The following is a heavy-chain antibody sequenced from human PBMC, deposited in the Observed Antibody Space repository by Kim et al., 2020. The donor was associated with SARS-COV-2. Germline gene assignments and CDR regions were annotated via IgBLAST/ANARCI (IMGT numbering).Heavy chain of an antibody. CDR1: GGSISSSSYY. CDR3: ARHAGYSSSWYPYYFDY. V-gene: IGHV4-39*01. D-gene: IGHD6-13*01. Sequence: SETLSLTCTVSGGSISSSSYYWGWIRQPPGKGLEWIGSIYYSGSTYYNPSLKSRVTISVDTSKNQFSLKLSSVTAAGTAVYYCARHAGYSSSWYPYYFDYWGQGTLVTVSS. CDR2: IYYSGST. J-gene: IGHJ4*02.